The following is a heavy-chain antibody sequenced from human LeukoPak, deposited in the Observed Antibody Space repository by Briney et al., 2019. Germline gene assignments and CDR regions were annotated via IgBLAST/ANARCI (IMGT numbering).Heavy chain of an antibody. D-gene: IGHD2-2*01. CDR3: ARVQLGPKPYYFDY. CDR1: GYTFTSYG. CDR2: ISAYNGNT. Sequence: ASVKVSCKASGYTFTSYGISWVRQAPGQGLEWMGWISAYNGNTNYAQKLQGRVTMTTDTSTSTAYMELRSLRSDDTAVYYCARVQLGPKPYYFDYWGQGTLVTVSP. V-gene: IGHV1-18*01. J-gene: IGHJ4*02.